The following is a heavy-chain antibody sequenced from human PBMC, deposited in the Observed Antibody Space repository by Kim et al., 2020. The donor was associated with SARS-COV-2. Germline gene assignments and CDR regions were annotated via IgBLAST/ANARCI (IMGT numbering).Heavy chain of an antibody. D-gene: IGHD3-3*02. CDR2: IYYSGST. J-gene: IGHJ4*02. Sequence: SETLSLTCTVSGGSISSYYWTWIRQPPGKGLEWIGYIYYSGSTNYNPSLKSRVTISVDTSKNQFSLKLSSVTAADTAVYYCARQFSLVSHPDYWGQGTLVTVSS. V-gene: IGHV4-59*08. CDR1: GGSISSYY. CDR3: ARQFSLVSHPDY.